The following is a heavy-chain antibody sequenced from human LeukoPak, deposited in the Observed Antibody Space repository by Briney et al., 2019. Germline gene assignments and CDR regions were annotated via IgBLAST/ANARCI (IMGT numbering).Heavy chain of an antibody. J-gene: IGHJ2*01. CDR2: IYYSGST. Sequence: PSQTLSLTCTVSGGSISSGGYYWSWIRQHPGKGLEWIGYIYYSGSTYYNPSLKSRVTISVDTSKNQFSLKLSSVTAADTAVYYCARGGNCGGCYSYWYFDLWGRGTLVTVSS. D-gene: IGHD2-15*01. CDR1: GGSISSGGYY. CDR3: ARGGNCGGCYSYWYFDL. V-gene: IGHV4-31*03.